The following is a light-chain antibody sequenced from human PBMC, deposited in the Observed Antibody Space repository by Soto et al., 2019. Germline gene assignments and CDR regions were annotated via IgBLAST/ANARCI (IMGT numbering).Light chain of an antibody. Sequence: DIQMTQSPSTLSASVGDRVTITCRASQSISSWLAWYQQKPGKAPKLLIYKASSLESGVPSRFSGSGSGTEFTLTSSSLQPDYLATDYCQQDNRYWTFGQGTKVELQ. CDR2: KAS. V-gene: IGKV1-5*03. CDR3: QQDNRYWT. J-gene: IGKJ1*01. CDR1: QSISSW.